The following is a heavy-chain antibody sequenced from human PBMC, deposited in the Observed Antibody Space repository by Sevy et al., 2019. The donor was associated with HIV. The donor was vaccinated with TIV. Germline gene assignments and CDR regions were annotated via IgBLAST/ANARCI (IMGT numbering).Heavy chain of an antibody. CDR2: IYDSGST. J-gene: IGHJ4*02. Sequence: SETLSLTCTVSGSSIRGSPHYWSWIRQAPGKGLEWIGYIYDSGSTFYSPSLESRVSMSVDTSKNQFSLRLSSVTAADTAVYYCARRPGTILRGGFDRWGQRTLVTVSS. CDR1: GSSIRGSPHY. CDR3: ARRPGTILRGGFDR. V-gene: IGHV4-30-4*01.